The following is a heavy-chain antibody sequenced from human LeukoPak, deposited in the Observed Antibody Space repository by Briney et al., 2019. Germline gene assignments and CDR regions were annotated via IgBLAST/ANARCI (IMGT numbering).Heavy chain of an antibody. CDR3: AGGGHLDDFWSGYYFY. D-gene: IGHD3-3*01. CDR1: GGSISSGDYY. CDR2: IYYSGST. J-gene: IGHJ4*02. Sequence: PSQTLSLTCTVSGGSISSGDYYWSWIRQPPGKGLEWIGYIYYSGSTYYNPSLKSRVTVSVDTSKNQFSLKLSSVTAADTAVYYYAGGGHLDDFWSGYYFYWGQGTLVTVSS. V-gene: IGHV4-30-4*08.